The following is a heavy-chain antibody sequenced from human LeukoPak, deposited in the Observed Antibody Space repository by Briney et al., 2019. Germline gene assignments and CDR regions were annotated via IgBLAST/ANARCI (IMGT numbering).Heavy chain of an antibody. V-gene: IGHV4-39*01. D-gene: IGHD5-24*01. CDR1: GGSLGSSSYY. J-gene: IGHJ4*02. Sequence: SETLSLTCTVSGGSLGSSSYYWGWIRQPPGKGLEWIGNIYYSGSIYYNPSLKSRVFISVDTSKNQFSLKLSSVTAADTAVSHCVRNRHGYNTFAYWCQGILVTVSS. CDR2: IYYSGSI. CDR3: VRNRHGYNTFAY.